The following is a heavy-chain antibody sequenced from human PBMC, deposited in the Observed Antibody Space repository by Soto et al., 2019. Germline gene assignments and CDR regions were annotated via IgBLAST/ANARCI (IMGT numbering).Heavy chain of an antibody. CDR2: INPNSGGT. D-gene: IGHD3-9*01. CDR3: ARVGRISELRYFDWLKPNPYYYGMDV. Sequence: GASVKVSCKASGYTFTGYYMHRVRQAPGQGLEWMGWINPNSGGTNYAQKFQGWVTMTRDTSISTAYMELSRLRSDDTAVYYCARVGRISELRYFDWLKPNPYYYGMDVWGQGTTVTVSS. J-gene: IGHJ6*02. V-gene: IGHV1-2*04. CDR1: GYTFTGYY.